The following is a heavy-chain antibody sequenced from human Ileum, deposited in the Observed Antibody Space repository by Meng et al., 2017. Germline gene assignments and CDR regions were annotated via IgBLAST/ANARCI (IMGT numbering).Heavy chain of an antibody. CDR2: INPNSGGT. Sequence: ASVKVSCKASGYTFTTYGIDWVRQAPGQGLEWMGWINPNSGGTNYAQKFQGRVTMTRDTSISTAYMELSRLRSDDTAVYYCAVEVLELPSSRYFDYWGQGTLVTVSS. CDR1: GYTFTTYG. CDR3: AVEVLELPSSRYFDY. D-gene: IGHD1-26*01. V-gene: IGHV1-2*02. J-gene: IGHJ4*02.